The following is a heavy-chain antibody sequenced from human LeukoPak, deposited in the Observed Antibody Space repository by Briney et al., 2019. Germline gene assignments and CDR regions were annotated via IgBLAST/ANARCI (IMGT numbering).Heavy chain of an antibody. V-gene: IGHV3-23*01. J-gene: IGHJ4*02. D-gene: IGHD3-3*01. CDR3: AKVRVITIFGVVEYYFDY. CDR1: GFTFSSYW. Sequence: GGSLRLSCAASGFTFSSYWMHWVRQAPGKGLEWVSAISGSGGSTYYADSVKGRFTISRDNSRNTLYLQMNSLRVEDTAVYYCAKVRVITIFGVVEYYFDYWGQGTLVTVSS. CDR2: ISGSGGST.